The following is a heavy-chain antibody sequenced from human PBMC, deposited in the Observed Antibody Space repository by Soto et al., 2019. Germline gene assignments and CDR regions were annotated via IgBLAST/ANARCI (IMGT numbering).Heavy chain of an antibody. J-gene: IGHJ5*02. V-gene: IGHV2-5*02. CDR1: GFSLSTSGEA. D-gene: IGHD3-10*02. CDR2: IYWDDDN. Sequence: QITLKESGPALVKPTQTLTLTCTFSGFSLSTSGEAVGWIRQPPGGALEWLALIYWDDDNRNNPTLKTRLTITKHTSKNQVVLTLTNMDPVDTRTYYCGHYVPASPAGWFDPWGQGILVTVSS. CDR3: GHYVPASPAGWFDP.